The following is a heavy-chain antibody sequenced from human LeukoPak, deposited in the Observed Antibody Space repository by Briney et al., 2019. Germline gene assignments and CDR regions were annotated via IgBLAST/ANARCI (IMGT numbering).Heavy chain of an antibody. CDR3: AREGYYGSGSPPSLYFDY. J-gene: IGHJ4*02. CDR2: TSSDLNVK. CDR1: GFTFRNYV. Sequence: GGSLRLSCAASGFTFRNYVIHWVRKAPGKGLEWVAVTSSDLNVKLYADSVKGRFTISRDNSRSTLYLQMNSLRPEDTAIYYCAREGYYGSGSPPSLYFDYWGQGTLVTVSS. V-gene: IGHV3-30-3*01. D-gene: IGHD3-10*01.